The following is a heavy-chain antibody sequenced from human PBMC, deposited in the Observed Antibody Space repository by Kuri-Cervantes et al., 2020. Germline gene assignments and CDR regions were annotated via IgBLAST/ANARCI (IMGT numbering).Heavy chain of an antibody. Sequence: GGSLRLSCAASGFIFSSCWMSWVRQAPGRGLEWVANIKQDGSEKYYVDSVKGRFTISRDNAKNSLYLQMNSLRAEDTAVYYCARGYGSGSYVWSYYYYGMDVWGQGTTVTVSS. D-gene: IGHD3-10*01. CDR3: ARGYGSGSYVWSYYYYGMDV. V-gene: IGHV3-7*01. J-gene: IGHJ6*02. CDR2: IKQDGSEK. CDR1: GFIFSSCW.